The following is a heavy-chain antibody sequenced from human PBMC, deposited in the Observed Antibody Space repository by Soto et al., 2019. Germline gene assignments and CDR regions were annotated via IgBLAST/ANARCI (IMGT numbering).Heavy chain of an antibody. Sequence: ASVKVSCKASGYTFTSYDVNWVRQATGQGLEWMGWMNPNSGNTGYAQKFQGRVTMTRNTSISTAYMELSSLRSEDTAVYYCARAYCSGGSCYYSSLRNFDYWGQGTPVTVSS. V-gene: IGHV1-8*01. CDR3: ARAYCSGGSCYYSSLRNFDY. J-gene: IGHJ4*02. CDR1: GYTFTSYD. D-gene: IGHD2-15*01. CDR2: MNPNSGNT.